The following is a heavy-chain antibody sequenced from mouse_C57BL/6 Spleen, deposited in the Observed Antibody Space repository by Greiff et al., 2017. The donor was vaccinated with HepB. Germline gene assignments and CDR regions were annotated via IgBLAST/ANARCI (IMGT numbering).Heavy chain of an antibody. CDR1: GYTFTSYW. CDR3: ARRDYYGSSAWFAY. V-gene: IGHV1-50*01. J-gene: IGHJ3*01. D-gene: IGHD1-1*01. CDR2: IDPSDSYT. Sequence: QVQLQQPGAELVKPGASVKLSCKASGYTFTSYWMQWVKQRPGQGLEWIGEIDPSDSYTNYNQKCKGKATLTVDTSSSTAYMQLSSLTYEDSAVYYCARRDYYGSSAWFAYWGQGTLVTVSA.